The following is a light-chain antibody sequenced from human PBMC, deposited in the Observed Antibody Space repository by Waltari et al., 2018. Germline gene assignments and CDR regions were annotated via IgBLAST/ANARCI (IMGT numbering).Light chain of an antibody. CDR2: EVT. J-gene: IGLJ2*01. V-gene: IGLV2-23*02. CDR3: CSHAGSETYVV. Sequence: QSALTQPASVSGSPGQSITISCTGSGSDIGGSNLVSWYQQHPGKAPKLMIYEVTKRPSWFSIRFSGSKSGNTAALTISGLQAEDEGDYFCCSHAGSETYVVFGGGTKLTVL. CDR1: GSDIGGSNL.